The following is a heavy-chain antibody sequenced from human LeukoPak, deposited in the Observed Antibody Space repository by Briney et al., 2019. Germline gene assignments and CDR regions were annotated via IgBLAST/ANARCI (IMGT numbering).Heavy chain of an antibody. CDR1: GFTFSSYA. CDR3: AKGLIYYGGNSNYYYYYGMDV. CDR2: ISYDGSNK. J-gene: IGHJ6*02. D-gene: IGHD4-23*01. Sequence: PGRSLRLSCAASGFTFSSYAMHWVRQAPGKGLEWVAVISYDGSNKYYADSVKGRFTISRDNSKNTLYLQMNSLRAEDTAVYYCAKGLIYYGGNSNYYYYYGMDVWGQGTTVTVSS. V-gene: IGHV3-30-3*01.